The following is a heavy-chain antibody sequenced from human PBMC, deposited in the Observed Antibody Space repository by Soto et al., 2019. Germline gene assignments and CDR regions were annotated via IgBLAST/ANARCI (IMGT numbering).Heavy chain of an antibody. Sequence: GGSLRLSCAASGFSFRTYAMSWVRQAPGKGLEWVSALSGSGNKTYYADSVRGRFTISRDNSKDTLYLQMHSLRAEDTAVYYCAKALRLHFDYWGQGTVVTVSS. J-gene: IGHJ4*02. CDR2: LSGSGNKT. CDR3: AKALRLHFDY. CDR1: GFSFRTYA. D-gene: IGHD3-16*01. V-gene: IGHV3-23*01.